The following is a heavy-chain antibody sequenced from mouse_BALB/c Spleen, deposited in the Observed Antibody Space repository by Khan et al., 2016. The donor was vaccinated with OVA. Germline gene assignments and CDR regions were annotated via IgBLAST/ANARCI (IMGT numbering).Heavy chain of an antibody. CDR1: GYSFTVYY. Sequence: VQLQQSGPDLVKPGSSVNISCKASGYSFTVYYMHWVKQSHGKSLECIGRVNPNNGGINYNQKFKGKAILTVDKSSTTAYMELRSLTSEDSAVYYCFICYECFVYWGQGTLVTVSA. D-gene: IGHD2-12*01. CDR3: FICYECFVY. CDR2: VNPNNGGI. J-gene: IGHJ3*01. V-gene: IGHV1-18*01.